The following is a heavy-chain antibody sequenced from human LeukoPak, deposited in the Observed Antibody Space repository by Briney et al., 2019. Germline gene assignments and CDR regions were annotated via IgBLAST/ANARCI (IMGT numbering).Heavy chain of an antibody. CDR2: IYSGGST. Sequence: GGSLRLSCAASGFTVSSNYMSWVRQAPGKGLEWVSVIYSGGSTYYADSVKGRFTISRDNSKNTLYLQMNSLRAEDTAVYYCARDSPLGTAILRYFDPPGSDYYYYGMDVWGQGTTVTVSS. J-gene: IGHJ6*02. CDR1: GFTVSSNY. CDR3: ARDSPLGTAILRYFDPPGSDYYYYGMDV. V-gene: IGHV3-66*01. D-gene: IGHD3-9*01.